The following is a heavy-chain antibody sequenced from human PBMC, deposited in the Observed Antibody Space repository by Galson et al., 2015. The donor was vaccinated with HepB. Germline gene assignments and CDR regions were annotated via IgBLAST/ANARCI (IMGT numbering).Heavy chain of an antibody. D-gene: IGHD1-14*01. CDR3: ARVLTTPYWYFDL. Sequence: LRLSCAASGFTLSDHYIDWVRQTPGKGLEWIGRSGNKANSYTTEFAASVKGRFTISRHDSENSLSLQMSSLKTEDTAVYYCARVLTTPYWYFDLWGRGTLVIVSS. J-gene: IGHJ2*01. CDR1: GFTLSDHY. CDR2: SGNKANSYTT. V-gene: IGHV3-72*01.